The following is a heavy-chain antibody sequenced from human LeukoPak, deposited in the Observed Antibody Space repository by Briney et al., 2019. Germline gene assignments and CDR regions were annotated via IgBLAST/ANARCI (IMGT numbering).Heavy chain of an antibody. CDR1: GGSISSYY. CDR3: AKVLRGTGNWFDP. D-gene: IGHD3-16*01. V-gene: IGHV4-4*09. J-gene: IGHJ5*02. Sequence: SETLSLTCIVSGGSISSYYWSWIRQPPGKGLEWIGCIYSSGSTNSNPSLKSRVTISVDTSNNQFSLNLSSVTAADTAVYYCAKVLRGTGNWFDPWGQGTLVTVSS. CDR2: IYSSGST.